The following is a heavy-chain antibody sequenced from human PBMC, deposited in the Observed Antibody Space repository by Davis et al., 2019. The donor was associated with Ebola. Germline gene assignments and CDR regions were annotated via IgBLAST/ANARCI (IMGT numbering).Heavy chain of an antibody. CDR3: SRDDYPV. J-gene: IGHJ4*02. Sequence: GESLKISCTASGFTFGDYAMTWVRQAPGKGLEGVGFIRSKIYGGTTEYAASVEGRFTISRDDSRSIAYLQMDSLKTEDTAVYYCSRDDYPVWGQGTLVTVSS. V-gene: IGHV3-49*04. CDR1: GFTFGDYA. CDR2: IRSKIYGGTT. D-gene: IGHD4-11*01.